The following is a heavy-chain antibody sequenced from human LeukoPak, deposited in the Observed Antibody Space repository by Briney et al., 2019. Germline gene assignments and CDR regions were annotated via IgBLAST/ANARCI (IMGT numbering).Heavy chain of an antibody. CDR2: ISGRGGST. D-gene: IGHD3-9*01. Sequence: GGSLRLSCAASGFTFSSYAMRWVRQAPGKGLEWGSAISGRGGSTYYADSVKGRFTISRDNSKNTLYLQMNSLRTQDPPVYSCAKDGYDILSGPPNYWGQGTLVTVSS. CDR3: AKDGYDILSGPPNY. CDR1: GFTFSSYA. V-gene: IGHV3-23*01. J-gene: IGHJ4*02.